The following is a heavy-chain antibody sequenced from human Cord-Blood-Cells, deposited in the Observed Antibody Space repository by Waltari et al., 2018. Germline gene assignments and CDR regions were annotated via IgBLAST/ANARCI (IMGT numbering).Heavy chain of an antibody. CDR2: IYYSGRT. CDR1: GGPISSSSYY. V-gene: IGHV4-39*01. J-gene: IGHJ3*02. Sequence: QLQLQESGPGLVKPSETLSRTCTVPGGPISSSSYYWGWIRQHPRKGLEWIGSIYYSGRTYYNPSLKSRVTISVDTSNNQFSLKLSSVTAADTAVYDCARHDPTDYDFWSGYAFDIWGQGTMVTVSS. CDR3: ARHDPTDYDFWSGYAFDI. D-gene: IGHD3-3*01.